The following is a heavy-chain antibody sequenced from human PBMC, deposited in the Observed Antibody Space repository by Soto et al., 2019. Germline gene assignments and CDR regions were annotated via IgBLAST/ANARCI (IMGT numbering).Heavy chain of an antibody. V-gene: IGHV3-21*01. CDR1: GFTFSRYS. Sequence: EVQLVESGGGLVKPGGSLRLSCAASGFTFSRYSMNWVRQAPGKGLEWVSSISGSSSYIYYADSVKGRFTISRDNAKNSLYLQTNSLRAEDTAVYYCARSYDILTGYSGFDYWGQGTLVTVSS. D-gene: IGHD3-9*01. CDR2: ISGSSSYI. J-gene: IGHJ4*02. CDR3: ARSYDILTGYSGFDY.